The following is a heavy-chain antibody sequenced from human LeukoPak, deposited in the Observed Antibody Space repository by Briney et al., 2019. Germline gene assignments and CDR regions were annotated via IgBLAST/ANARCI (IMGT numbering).Heavy chain of an antibody. V-gene: IGHV3-53*05. CDR2: IYRDEST. D-gene: IGHD3-9*01. J-gene: IGHJ3*02. CDR3: AKALRYFDLNDPDGFDI. CDR1: GLSVSTNY. Sequence: GGSLRLSCAASGLSVSTNYMNWVRQAPGKGLEWVSVIYRDESTYYADSVKGRFTISRDNSKNTLHLQMNSLRAEDTAVYSCAKALRYFDLNDPDGFDIWGQGTMVTVSS.